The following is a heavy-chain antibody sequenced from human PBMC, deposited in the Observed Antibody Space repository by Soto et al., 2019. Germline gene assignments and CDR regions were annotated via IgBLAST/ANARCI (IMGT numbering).Heavy chain of an antibody. Sequence: GGSLRLSCTASGFTFSSYGMHWVRQAPGKGLEWVAVIWYDGSNKYYADSVKGRFTISRDNSKNTLYLQMNSLRAEDTAVYYCARPTVTIAFDIWGQGTMVTVSS. V-gene: IGHV3-33*08. J-gene: IGHJ3*02. CDR1: GFTFSSYG. CDR2: IWYDGSNK. CDR3: ARPTVTIAFDI. D-gene: IGHD4-17*01.